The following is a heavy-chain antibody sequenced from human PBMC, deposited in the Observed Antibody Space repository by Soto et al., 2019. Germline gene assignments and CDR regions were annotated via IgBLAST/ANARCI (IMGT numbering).Heavy chain of an antibody. Sequence: GGSLRLSCAASGFTFSDYYMSWIRQAPGKGLEWVSYISSSGSTIYYADSVKGRFTISRDNAKNSLYLQMNSLRAEDTAVYYCARDLHYDFWSGYSTYYGMDVWGQGTTVTVAS. D-gene: IGHD3-3*01. CDR1: GFTFSDYY. CDR2: ISSSGSTI. CDR3: ARDLHYDFWSGYSTYYGMDV. J-gene: IGHJ6*02. V-gene: IGHV3-11*04.